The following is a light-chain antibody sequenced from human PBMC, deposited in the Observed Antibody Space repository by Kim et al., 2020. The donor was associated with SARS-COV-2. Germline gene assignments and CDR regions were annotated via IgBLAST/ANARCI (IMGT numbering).Light chain of an antibody. CDR3: SSYTNYNTWV. CDR1: SSDVGAYNY. V-gene: IGLV2-14*04. J-gene: IGLJ3*02. CDR2: DVS. Sequence: GQSIAISCAGNSSDVGAYNYVSWYQQHPGKVPNLMIYDVSKRPSGVSNRFSGSKSGNTASLTISGLQAEDEADYYCSSYTNYNTWVFGGGTQLTVL.